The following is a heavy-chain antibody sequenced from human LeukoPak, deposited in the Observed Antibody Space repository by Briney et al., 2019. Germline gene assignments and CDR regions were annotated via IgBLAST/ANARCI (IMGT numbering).Heavy chain of an antibody. CDR3: ARAIEVATRLHPFDY. CDR2: IKQDGSEK. Sequence: GGSLRLSCVASGFTFSSYWMSWVRQAPGKGLEWVANIKQDGSEKYYVDSVKGRFTISRDNAKNSLYLQMNSLRAEGTAVYYCARAIEVATRLHPFDYWGQGTLVTVSS. J-gene: IGHJ4*02. D-gene: IGHD4-23*01. V-gene: IGHV3-7*01. CDR1: GFTFSSYW.